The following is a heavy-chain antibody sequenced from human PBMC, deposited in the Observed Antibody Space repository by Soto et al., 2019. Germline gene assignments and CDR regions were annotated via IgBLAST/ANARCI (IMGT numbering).Heavy chain of an antibody. Sequence: QVQLVQSVAEVKKPGSSVKVSCKASGGTFSNYAISWVRQAPGQGLEWMGGIIPIFGTANYAQKFQGRVTIIADKSTSTAYMELSSLRSEDTAVYYCAILGYCSGGSCYGYAFDILGQGTMVTVSS. V-gene: IGHV1-69*06. CDR1: GGTFSNYA. D-gene: IGHD2-15*01. J-gene: IGHJ3*02. CDR2: IIPIFGTA. CDR3: AILGYCSGGSCYGYAFDI.